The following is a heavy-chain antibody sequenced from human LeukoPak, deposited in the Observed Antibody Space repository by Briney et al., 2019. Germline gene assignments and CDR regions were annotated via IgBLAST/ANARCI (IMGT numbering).Heavy chain of an antibody. J-gene: IGHJ3*02. V-gene: IGHV4-59*01. CDR2: THYSGAT. CDR3: VKGVVTGFWDAFDI. D-gene: IGHD2-21*02. CDR1: GGSISSYY. Sequence: SETLSLTCTVSGGSISSYYWSWLRQPPGKGLEYIGYTHYSGATNYNPSLKSRVTISLDTSGNQFSLKLSSVTAADTAVYYCVKGVVTGFWDAFDIWGQGTMVTVSS.